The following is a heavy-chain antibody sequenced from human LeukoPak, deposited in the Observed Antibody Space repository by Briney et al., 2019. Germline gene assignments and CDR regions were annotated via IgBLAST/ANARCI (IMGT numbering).Heavy chain of an antibody. J-gene: IGHJ6*03. CDR1: GFTFGSYA. Sequence: GGSLRLSCAASGFTFGSYAMHWVRQAPGKGLEWVAVISYDGSNKYYADSVKGRFTISRDNSKNTLYLQMNSLRAEDTAVYYCARGTWATLYYYYMDVWGKGTTVTVSS. CDR3: ARGTWATLYYYYMDV. CDR2: ISYDGSNK. D-gene: IGHD5-24*01. V-gene: IGHV3-30*04.